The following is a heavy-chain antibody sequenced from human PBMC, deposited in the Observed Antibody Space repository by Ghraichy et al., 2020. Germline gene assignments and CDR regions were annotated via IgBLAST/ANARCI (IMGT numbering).Heavy chain of an antibody. J-gene: IGHJ6*02. Sequence: GGSLRLSCAASGFTFSNCSMNWVRQAPGKGLEWVSYMSSSSSTIYYADSVKGRFTISRDNAKNSLYLQMNSLRHEDTAVYYCARDLVYYDDDSGPFGYYYYGMDVWGQGTTVTVSS. CDR3: ARDLVYYDDDSGPFGYYYYGMDV. D-gene: IGHD3-22*01. CDR1: GFTFSNCS. CDR2: MSSSSSTI. V-gene: IGHV3-48*02.